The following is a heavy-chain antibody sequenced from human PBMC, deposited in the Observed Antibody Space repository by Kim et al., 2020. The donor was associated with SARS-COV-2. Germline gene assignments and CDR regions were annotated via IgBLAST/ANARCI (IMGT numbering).Heavy chain of an antibody. J-gene: IGHJ6*02. Sequence: ASVKVSCKASGYTFTSYGISWVRQAPGQGLEWMGWISAYNGNTNYAQKLQGRVTMTTDTSTSTAYMELRSLRSDDTAVYFCASTIGLERRYYYYYGMDVWGQGTTVTVSS. V-gene: IGHV1-18*04. CDR1: GYTFTSYG. D-gene: IGHD1-1*01. CDR3: ASTIGLERRYYYYYGMDV. CDR2: ISAYNGNT.